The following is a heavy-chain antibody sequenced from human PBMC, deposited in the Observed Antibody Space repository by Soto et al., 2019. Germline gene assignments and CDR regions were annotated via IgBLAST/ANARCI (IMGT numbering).Heavy chain of an antibody. D-gene: IGHD1-26*01. J-gene: IGHJ6*02. CDR1: CGSISSYY. V-gene: IGHV4-4*07. Sequence: QVQLQESGPGLVKPSETLSLTCTVSCGSISSYYWSWIRQPAGKGLEWIGRIYTSGSTNYNPSLKSRVTMSVDTSKNQFSLRLNSVTAADTAVYFCAREWELISRGLDVWGQGTTVTVSS. CDR3: AREWELISRGLDV. CDR2: IYTSGST.